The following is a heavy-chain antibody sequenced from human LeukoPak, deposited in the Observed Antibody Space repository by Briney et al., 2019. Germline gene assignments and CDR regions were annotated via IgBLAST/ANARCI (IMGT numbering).Heavy chain of an antibody. J-gene: IGHJ3*02. CDR3: ARDLSPEYCSGGSCYFDAFDI. D-gene: IGHD2-15*01. CDR2: ISSSSSYI. CDR1: GFTFSNAW. Sequence: PGGSLRLSCAASGFTFSNAWMNWVRQAPGKGLEWVSSISSSSSYIYYADSVKGRFTISRGNAKNSLYLQMNSLRAEDTAVYYCARDLSPEYCSGGSCYFDAFDIWGQGTMVTVSS. V-gene: IGHV3-21*01.